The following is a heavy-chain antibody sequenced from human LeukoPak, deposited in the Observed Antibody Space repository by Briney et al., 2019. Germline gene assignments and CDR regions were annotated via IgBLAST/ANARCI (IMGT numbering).Heavy chain of an antibody. CDR3: GRDLGGRSGY. V-gene: IGHV3-74*01. CDR2: INEDGSIT. D-gene: IGHD1-26*01. CDR1: VFTLRTYW. J-gene: IGHJ4*02. Sequence: GGSLRLSCADSVFTLRTYWMHSVREELGEGLVCVSRINEDGSITNYADSVKGRFSISRDNAKNTLYLQMNSLRAEDTAVYYCGRDLGGRSGYWGQGTLVTVYS.